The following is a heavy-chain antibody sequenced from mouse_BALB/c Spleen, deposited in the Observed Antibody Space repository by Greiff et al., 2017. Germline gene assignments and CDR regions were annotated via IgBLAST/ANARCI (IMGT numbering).Heavy chain of an antibody. Sequence: EVQLQQSGPELVKPGASVKIPCKASGYTFTDYNMDWVKQSHGKSLEWIGDINPNNGGTIYNQKFKGKATLTVDKSSSTAYMELRSLTSEDTAVYYCARTGSSYPFAYWGQGTLVTVSA. CDR3: ARTGSSYPFAY. V-gene: IGHV1-18*01. J-gene: IGHJ3*01. CDR2: INPNNGGT. CDR1: GYTFTDYN. D-gene: IGHD1-1*01.